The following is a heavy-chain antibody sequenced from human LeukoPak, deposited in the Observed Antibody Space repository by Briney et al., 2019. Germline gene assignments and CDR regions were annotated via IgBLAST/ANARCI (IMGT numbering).Heavy chain of an antibody. V-gene: IGHV4-34*01. J-gene: IGHJ4*02. D-gene: IGHD6-13*01. CDR1: GGSFSGYY. CDR2: IYHSGST. Sequence: SETLSLTCAVYGGSFSGYYWSWIRQPPGKGLEWIGSIYHSGSTYYNPSLKSRVTISVDTSKNQFSLKLSSVTAADTAVYYCARKGIAEDYWGQGTLATVSS. CDR3: ARKGIAEDY.